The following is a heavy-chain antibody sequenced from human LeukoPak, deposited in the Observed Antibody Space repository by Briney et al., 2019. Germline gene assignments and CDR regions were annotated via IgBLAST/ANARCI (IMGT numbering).Heavy chain of an antibody. CDR1: GFTFSSYG. CDR3: ARERTYYYGSGSPSYFDY. CDR2: IKQDGSEK. D-gene: IGHD3-10*01. V-gene: IGHV3-7*01. Sequence: PGGSLRLSCAASGFTFSSYGMYWVRQAPGKGLEWVANIKQDGSEKYYVDSVKGRFTISRDNAKNSLYLQVNSLRAEDTAVYYCARERTYYYGSGSPSYFDYWGQGTLVTVSS. J-gene: IGHJ4*02.